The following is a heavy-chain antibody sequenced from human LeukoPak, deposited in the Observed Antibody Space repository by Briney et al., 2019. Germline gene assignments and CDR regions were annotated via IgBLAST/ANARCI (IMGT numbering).Heavy chain of an antibody. Sequence: ASVKVCCKASGYTFTSYYMHWVRQAPGQGLEWMGIINPSGGSTSYAQKFQGRVTMTRDTSTSTVYMELSSLRSEDTAVYYCARVMTTATTGDYWGQGTLVTVSS. CDR2: INPSGGST. D-gene: IGHD4-17*01. CDR1: GYTFTSYY. V-gene: IGHV1-46*01. J-gene: IGHJ4*02. CDR3: ARVMTTATTGDY.